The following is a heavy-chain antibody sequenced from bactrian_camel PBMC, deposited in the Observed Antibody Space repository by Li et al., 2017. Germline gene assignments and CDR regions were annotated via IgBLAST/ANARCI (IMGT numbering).Heavy chain of an antibody. CDR3: AAETVNTYCTPWSDFNY. CDR1: GYVYDRYC. Sequence: VQLVESGGGSVRPGGSLTLSCEVPGYVYDRYCMGWLRRGPGKEIEGVARIFSDGDNWHDDSVKGRFTISKDNAKNSLDLQMNSLTPEDTGLYYCAAETVNTYCTPWSDFNYWGQGTQVTVS. CDR2: IFSDGDN. V-gene: IGHV3S6*01. J-gene: IGHJ4*01. D-gene: IGHD1*01.